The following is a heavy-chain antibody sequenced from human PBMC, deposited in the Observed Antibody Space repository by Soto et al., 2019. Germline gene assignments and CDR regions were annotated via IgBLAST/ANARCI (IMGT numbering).Heavy chain of an antibody. CDR2: INSDGSST. J-gene: IGHJ4*02. CDR1: GFTFSSYW. D-gene: IGHD3-3*02. CDR3: ASHLAVNRAY. Sequence: EVQLVESGGGLVQPGGSLRLACSSSGFTFSSYWMHWVRQAPGKGLVWVSRINSDGSSTSYADSVKGRFTISRDNAKNTLYLQMNSMRAEDTAVYSCASHLAVNRAYWAQGTLVTVSS. V-gene: IGHV3-74*01.